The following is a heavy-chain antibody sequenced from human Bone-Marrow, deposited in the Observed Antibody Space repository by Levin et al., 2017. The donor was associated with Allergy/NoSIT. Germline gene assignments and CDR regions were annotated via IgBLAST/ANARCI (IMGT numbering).Heavy chain of an antibody. D-gene: IGHD3-16*01. V-gene: IGHV4-61*02. CDR2: IYTSGST. CDR1: GGSISSGTYY. Sequence: SETLSLTCTVSGGSISSGTYYWTWIRQPAGKGLEWIGRIYTSGSTNYSPSLKSRVTISPDTSKNQVSLRLTFVTAADTAMYYCARESGYVARLDYWGQGTLVTVSS. CDR3: ARESGYVARLDY. J-gene: IGHJ4*02.